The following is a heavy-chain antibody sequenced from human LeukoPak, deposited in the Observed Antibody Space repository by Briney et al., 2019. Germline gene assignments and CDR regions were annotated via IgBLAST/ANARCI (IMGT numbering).Heavy chain of an antibody. CDR2: ISSSSSTT. V-gene: IGHV3-48*01. J-gene: IGHJ4*02. CDR3: ASWAGAAAGFNGLLDY. Sequence: GGSLRLSCVASEFVFSSYEMNWVRQAPGKGLEWLSYISSSSSTTFYADSVKGRFTMSRDNAKKSLYLQMNSLRAEDTAVYYCASWAGAAAGFNGLLDYWGQGTLVTVSS. D-gene: IGHD6-13*01. CDR1: EFVFSSYE.